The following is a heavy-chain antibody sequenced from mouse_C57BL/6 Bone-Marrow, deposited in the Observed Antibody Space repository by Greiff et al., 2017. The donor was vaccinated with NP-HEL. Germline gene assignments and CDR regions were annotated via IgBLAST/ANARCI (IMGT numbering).Heavy chain of an antibody. J-gene: IGHJ4*01. CDR2: ISTYYGDA. V-gene: IGHV1-67*01. D-gene: IGHD2-2*01. CDR1: GYTFTDYA. CDR3: YVYDGGPYYAMDY. Sequence: QVQLKESGPELVRPGVSVKISCKGSGYTFTDYAMHWVKQSHAKSLEWIGVISTYYGDASYNQKFKDKATMTVDKSSSTAYMELARLTSEDSAVYPTYVYDGGPYYAMDYWGQGTSVTVSS.